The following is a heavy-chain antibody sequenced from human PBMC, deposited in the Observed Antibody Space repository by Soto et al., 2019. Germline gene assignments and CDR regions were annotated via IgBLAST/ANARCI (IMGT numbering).Heavy chain of an antibody. CDR2: TYYRSKWYN. CDR1: GDSVSSISAA. CDR3: ARGYWRCSSCFYYYGMDV. V-gene: IGHV6-1*01. D-gene: IGHD2-15*01. J-gene: IGHJ6*04. Sequence: SQTLSLTCAISGDSVSSISAAWNWIRQSPSRGLEWLGRTYYRSKWYNDYAVSVKSRITINPGTSKNQFSLQLNSVTPEDTAVYYCARGYWRCSSCFYYYGMDVWGKGTTVPVSS.